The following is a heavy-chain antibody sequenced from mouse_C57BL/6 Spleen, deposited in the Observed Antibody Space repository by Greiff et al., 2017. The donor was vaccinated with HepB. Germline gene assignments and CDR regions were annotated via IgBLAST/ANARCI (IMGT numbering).Heavy chain of an antibody. CDR1: GFTFSSYT. Sequence: EVKLVESGGGLVKPGGSLKLSCAASGFTFSSYTMSWVRQTPEKRLEWVATISGGGGNTYYPDSVKGRFTISRDNAKNTLYLQMSSLRSEDTALYYCARSYEAYAMDYWGQGTSVTVSS. V-gene: IGHV5-9*01. D-gene: IGHD2-3*01. J-gene: IGHJ4*01. CDR2: ISGGGGNT. CDR3: ARSYEAYAMDY.